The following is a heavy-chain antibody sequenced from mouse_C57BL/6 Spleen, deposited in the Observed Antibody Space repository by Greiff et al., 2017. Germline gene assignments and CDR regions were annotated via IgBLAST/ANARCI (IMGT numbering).Heavy chain of an antibody. CDR3: ARLNGYYVMDY. CDR2: ISSGSSTI. Sequence: EVQLQESGGGLVKPGGSLKLSCAASGFTFSDYGMHWVRQAPEKGLEWVAYISSGSSTIYYADTVKGRFTISRDNAKNTLFLQMTSLRSEDTAMYYCARLNGYYVMDYWGQGTSVTVSS. V-gene: IGHV5-17*01. CDR1: GFTFSDYG. J-gene: IGHJ4*01.